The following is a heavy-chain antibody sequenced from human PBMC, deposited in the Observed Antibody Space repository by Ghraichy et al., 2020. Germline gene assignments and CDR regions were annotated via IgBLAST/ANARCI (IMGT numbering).Heavy chain of an antibody. CDR2: IYYSGST. CDR1: GGSISSSSYY. J-gene: IGHJ6*03. Sequence: SETLSLTCTVSGGSISSSSYYWGWIRQPPGKGLEWIGSIYYSGSTYYNPSLKSRVTISVDTSKNQFSLKLSSVTAADTAVYYCARRLYSSRASLNGNTAAYYMDVWGKGTTVTVSS. V-gene: IGHV4-39*01. D-gene: IGHD6-13*01. CDR3: ARRLYSSRASLNGNTAAYYMDV.